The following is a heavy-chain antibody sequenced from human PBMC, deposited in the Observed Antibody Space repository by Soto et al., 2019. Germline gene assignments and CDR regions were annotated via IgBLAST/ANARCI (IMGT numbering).Heavy chain of an antibody. D-gene: IGHD3-22*01. CDR3: AKVEDSTAYYCYFDY. Sequence: GRSLRLSCAASGFTFSSLAMSWVRQAPGKGLEWVSAISSSGGSTYYADSVKGRFTISRDNSKNTLYLQMNSLRAEDTAVYYCAKVEDSTAYYCYFDYWGQGTLVTVSS. CDR2: ISSSGGST. J-gene: IGHJ4*02. V-gene: IGHV3-23*01. CDR1: GFTFSSLA.